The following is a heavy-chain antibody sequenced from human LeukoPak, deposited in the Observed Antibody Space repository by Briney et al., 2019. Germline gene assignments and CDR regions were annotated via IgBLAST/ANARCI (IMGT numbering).Heavy chain of an antibody. V-gene: IGHV3-11*06. D-gene: IGHD6-13*01. CDR3: ARGRTSSWYFDY. CDR1: GFTFSDYY. CDR2: ISSSSSYT. Sequence: GGSLRLSCAASGFTFSDYYMSWIRQAPGKGLEWVSYISSSSSYTNYADSVKGRFTISRDNAKNSLYLQMNSLRDEDTAVYYCARGRTSSWYFDYWGRGTLVTVSS. J-gene: IGHJ4*01.